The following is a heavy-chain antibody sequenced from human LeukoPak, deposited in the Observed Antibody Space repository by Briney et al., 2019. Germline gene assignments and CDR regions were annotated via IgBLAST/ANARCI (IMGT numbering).Heavy chain of an antibody. J-gene: IGHJ4*01. CDR1: GFGFRSSS. Sequence: PGGSLRLSCAASGFGFRSSSMNWVRQAPGKGLEWVSSISSSSSYIYYADSVKGRFTISRDNAKNSLYLQMNSLRAEDTAVYYCARDPTRAVTGRTDYWGQGTLVTVSS. V-gene: IGHV3-21*01. CDR3: ARDPTRAVTGRTDY. CDR2: ISSSSSYI. D-gene: IGHD4-17*01.